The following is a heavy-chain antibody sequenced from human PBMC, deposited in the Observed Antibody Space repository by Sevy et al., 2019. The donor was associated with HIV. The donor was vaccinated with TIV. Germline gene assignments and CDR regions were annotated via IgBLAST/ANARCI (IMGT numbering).Heavy chain of an antibody. CDR2: ISGSGGST. V-gene: IGHV3-23*01. CDR3: AKDARYYDSSGYYSDAFDI. CDR1: GFTFSSYA. J-gene: IGHJ3*02. D-gene: IGHD3-22*01. Sequence: GGSLRLSCAASGFTFSSYAMSWVRQAPGKGLECVSAISGSGGSTYYADSVKGRFTISRDNSKNTLYLQMNSLRAEDTAVYYCAKDARYYDSSGYYSDAFDIWGQGTMVTVSS.